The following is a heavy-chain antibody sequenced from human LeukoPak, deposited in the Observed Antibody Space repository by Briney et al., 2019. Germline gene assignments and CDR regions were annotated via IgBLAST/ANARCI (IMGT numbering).Heavy chain of an antibody. V-gene: IGHV4-38-2*01. D-gene: IGHD2/OR15-2a*01. CDR1: GYSISSGYY. CDR2: IYHSGST. J-gene: IGHJ4*02. Sequence: SETLSLTCAVSGYSISSGYYWGWTRQPPGKGLEWIGSIYHSGSTYYSPSLKSRVTVSVDTSKNQFSLKLSSVTAADTAVYYCARRDREYNYFDYWGQGTLVTVSS. CDR3: ARRDREYNYFDY.